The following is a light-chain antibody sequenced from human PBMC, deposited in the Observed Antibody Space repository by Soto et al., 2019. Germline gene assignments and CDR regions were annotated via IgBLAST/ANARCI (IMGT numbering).Light chain of an antibody. CDR1: QSVSSN. J-gene: IGKJ1*01. Sequence: EIVMTQSPATLSVSPGERATLSCRASQSVSSNLAWYQQKPGQAPRLLIYGASTRATGVPVRFSGSGSGTEFILTISRLQSEDFAVYYCQHYNNWPPWTFGQGTKVEIK. CDR2: GAS. V-gene: IGKV3-15*01. CDR3: QHYNNWPPWT.